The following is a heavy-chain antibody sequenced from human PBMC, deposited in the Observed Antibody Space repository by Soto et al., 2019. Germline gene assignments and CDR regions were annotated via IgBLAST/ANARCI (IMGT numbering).Heavy chain of an antibody. J-gene: IGHJ4*02. CDR1: GFTFSSYS. Sequence: PGGSLRLSCAASGFTFSSYSMNWVRQAPGKGLEWVSYISSSSSTIYYADSVKGRFTISRDNAKNSLYLQMNSLRDEDTAVYYCARVHRDTVYVRLRHDYGGKRPPDYWGQGTLVTVSS. V-gene: IGHV3-48*02. CDR3: ARVHRDTVYVRLRHDYGGKRPPDY. D-gene: IGHD4-17*01. CDR2: ISSSSSTI.